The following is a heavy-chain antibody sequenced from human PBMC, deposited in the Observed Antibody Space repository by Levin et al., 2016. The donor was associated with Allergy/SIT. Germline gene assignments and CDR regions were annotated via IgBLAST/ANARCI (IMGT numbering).Heavy chain of an antibody. Sequence: KVSCKGSGYSFTSYWIGWVRQMPGKGLEWMGIIYPGDSDTRYSPSFQGQVTISADRSISTAYLQWSSLKASDSAMYYCARNTPRIRHCSSTNCYVGIDVWGQGTTVTVSS. CDR2: IYPGDSDT. J-gene: IGHJ6*02. V-gene: IGHV5-51*01. D-gene: IGHD2-2*01. CDR1: GYSFTSYW. CDR3: ARNTPRIRHCSSTNCYVGIDV.